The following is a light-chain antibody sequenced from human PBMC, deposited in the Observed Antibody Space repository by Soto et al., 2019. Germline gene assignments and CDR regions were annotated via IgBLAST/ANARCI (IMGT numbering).Light chain of an antibody. J-gene: IGKJ4*01. CDR1: QSINSW. CDR2: KAS. Sequence: DIPMTQSPSTLSASVGDRVTITCRASQSINSWLAWYQQKPGKAPKLLVYKASSLESGVPSRFSGSASGTEVTLTISSRQPEDLATYYCQQYDSYSGTFGGGTKVEIK. V-gene: IGKV1-5*03. CDR3: QQYDSYSGT.